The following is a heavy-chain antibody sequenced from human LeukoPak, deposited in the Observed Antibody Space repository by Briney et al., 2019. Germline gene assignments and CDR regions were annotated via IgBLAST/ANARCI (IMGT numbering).Heavy chain of an antibody. CDR3: ARGNYDSSGYYRY. D-gene: IGHD3-22*01. J-gene: IGHJ4*02. CDR1: GFTVSSNY. CDR2: IYSGGST. V-gene: IGHV3-66*01. Sequence: GGSLRLSCAASGFTVSSNYMSWVRQAPGKGLEWVSVIYSGGSTYYADSVKGRFTISRDNSKNTPYLQMNSLRAEDTAVYYCARGNYDSSGYYRYWGQGTLVTVSS.